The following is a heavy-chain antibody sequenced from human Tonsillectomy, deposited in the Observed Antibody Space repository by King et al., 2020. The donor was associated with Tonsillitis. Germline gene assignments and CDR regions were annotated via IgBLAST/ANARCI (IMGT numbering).Heavy chain of an antibody. V-gene: IGHV3-23*04. CDR1: GFTFSSCA. D-gene: IGHD3-3*01. Sequence: VQLVESGGGLVQPGGSLRLSCAASGFTFSSCAMSWVRQAPGKGLEWVSAISDSGGSTYYADSVKGRFTISRDNSKNTLYLQMNSLRAEDTAVYFCAKPTLGVLEVLTWNWYLDLWGRGTLVTVSS. J-gene: IGHJ2*01. CDR2: ISDSGGST. CDR3: AKPTLGVLEVLTWNWYLDL.